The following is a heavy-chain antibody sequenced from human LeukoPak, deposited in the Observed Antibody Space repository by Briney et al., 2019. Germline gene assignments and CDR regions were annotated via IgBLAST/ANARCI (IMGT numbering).Heavy chain of an antibody. J-gene: IGHJ4*02. Sequence: GGSLRLSCAASGFTFSNYAMHWVRQGPGKGLKWVAVISYDGNNKYYADSVKGRFTISRDNAKNTLYLQMNRLRAEDTAMYYCARELWQYYGSGTYVSLGYWGQGTLVTVSS. CDR3: ARELWQYYGSGTYVSLGY. CDR2: ISYDGNNK. D-gene: IGHD3-10*01. V-gene: IGHV3-30*04. CDR1: GFTFSNYA.